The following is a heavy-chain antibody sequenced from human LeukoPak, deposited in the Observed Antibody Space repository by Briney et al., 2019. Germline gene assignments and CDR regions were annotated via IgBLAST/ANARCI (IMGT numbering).Heavy chain of an antibody. V-gene: IGHV4-34*01. D-gene: IGHD3-16*01. CDR2: INHSGST. CDR1: GGSFSGYY. CDR3: ARGCDDYVWGSYLYYFDY. Sequence: SSETLSLTCAVYGGSFSGYYWSWIRQLPGKGLEWIGEINHSGSTNYNPSLKSRVTISVDTSKNQFSLKLSSVTAADTAVYYCARGCDDYVWGSYLYYFDYWGQGTLVTVSS. J-gene: IGHJ4*02.